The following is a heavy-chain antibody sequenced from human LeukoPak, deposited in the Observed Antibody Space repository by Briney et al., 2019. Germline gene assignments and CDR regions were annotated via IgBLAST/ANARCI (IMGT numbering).Heavy chain of an antibody. CDR3: ARDLSRPGTLYALYGMDV. CDR1: GGSISSYY. J-gene: IGHJ6*02. Sequence: KSSETLSLTCTVSGGSISSYYWSWIRQPPGKGLEWIGYIYYSGSTNYNPSLKSRVTISVDTSKNQFSLKLSSVTAADTAVYYCARDLSRPGTLYALYGMDVWGQGTTVTVSS. CDR2: IYYSGST. V-gene: IGHV4-59*01. D-gene: IGHD1-14*01.